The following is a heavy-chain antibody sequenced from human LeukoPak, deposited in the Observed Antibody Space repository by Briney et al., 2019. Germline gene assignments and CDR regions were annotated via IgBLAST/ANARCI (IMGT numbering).Heavy chain of an antibody. CDR3: ARGSRELYYFDY. J-gene: IGHJ4*02. V-gene: IGHV4-59*01. Sequence: PSETLSLTCIVSGGSISGYYWSWIRQPPGKGLEWIGYIYYSGSTKYNPSLKSRVTISVDASKTQFSLKLNSVTAADTAVYYCARGSRELYYFDYWGQGTLVTVSS. CDR1: GGSISGYY. CDR2: IYYSGST. D-gene: IGHD1-7*01.